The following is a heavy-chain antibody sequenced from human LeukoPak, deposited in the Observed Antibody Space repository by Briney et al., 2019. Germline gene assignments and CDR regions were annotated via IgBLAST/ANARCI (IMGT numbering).Heavy chain of an antibody. CDR1: GFTFSCYA. J-gene: IGHJ6*03. V-gene: IGHV3-30*02. Sequence: PGGSLRLSCSASGFTFSCYAMLWLRQAPGKGLEWVAFIPYDGRNKCCADSVKGRFTVSRDNSKNTLYLQMNSLRVEDTAIYYCAKDKNAAGDSSSMDVWGKGTTVTVSS. CDR2: IPYDGRNK. CDR3: AKDKNAAGDSSSMDV. D-gene: IGHD2-2*01.